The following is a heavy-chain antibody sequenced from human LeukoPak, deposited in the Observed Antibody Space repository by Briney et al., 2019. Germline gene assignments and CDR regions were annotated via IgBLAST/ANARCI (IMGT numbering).Heavy chain of an antibody. V-gene: IGHV4-4*02. CDR3: ARDRPGGGGWYEDFDY. CDR1: GGSISSSNW. J-gene: IGHJ4*02. CDR2: IYTSGST. D-gene: IGHD6-19*01. Sequence: SETLSLTCAVSGGSISSSNWWSWVRQPPGKGLEWIGRIYTSGSTNYNPSLKSRVTMSVDTSKNQFSLKLSSVTAADTAVYYCARDRPGGGGWYEDFDYWGQGTLVTVSS.